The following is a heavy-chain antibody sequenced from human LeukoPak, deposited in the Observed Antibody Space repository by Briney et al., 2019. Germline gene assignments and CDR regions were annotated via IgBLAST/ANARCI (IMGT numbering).Heavy chain of an antibody. CDR1: GFTFRSYG. CDR2: IRYDGSNK. V-gene: IGHV3-30*02. CDR3: AKDDYYDSSGDPNWFDP. J-gene: IGHJ5*02. D-gene: IGHD3-22*01. Sequence: GGSLRLSCAASGFTFRSYGMHWVRQAPGKGLEWVAFIRYDGSNKYYADSVKGRFTISRDNSKNTLYLQMNSLRAEDTAVYFCAKDDYYDSSGDPNWFDPWGQGTLVTVSS.